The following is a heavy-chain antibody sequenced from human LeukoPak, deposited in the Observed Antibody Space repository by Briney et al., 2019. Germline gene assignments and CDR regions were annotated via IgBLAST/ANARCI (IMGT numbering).Heavy chain of an antibody. CDR2: INHSGST. Sequence: WETLSLTCAVYGGSFSGYYWSWIRQPPGKGLEWIGEINHSGSTNYNPSLKSRVTISVDTSKNQFSLKLSSVTAADTAVHYCARPDDYGGKFDYWGPGTLVTVSS. CDR1: GGSFSGYY. J-gene: IGHJ4*02. D-gene: IGHD4-23*01. CDR3: ARPDDYGGKFDY. V-gene: IGHV4-34*01.